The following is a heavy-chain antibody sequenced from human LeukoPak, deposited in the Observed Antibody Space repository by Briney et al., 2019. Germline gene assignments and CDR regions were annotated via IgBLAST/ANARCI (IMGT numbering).Heavy chain of an antibody. J-gene: IGHJ4*02. CDR2: MNPNSGKT. Sequence: GASVKVSCKASGYTFSSYDINWVRQATGQGLEWMGWMNPNSGKTGYAQKSQGRVTMTRSTSISTAYMELSSLRSEDTAVYYCTRSVRRGSIDYWGPGTLVTVSS. CDR3: TRSVRRGSIDY. CDR1: GYTFSSYD. D-gene: IGHD5-12*01. V-gene: IGHV1-8*01.